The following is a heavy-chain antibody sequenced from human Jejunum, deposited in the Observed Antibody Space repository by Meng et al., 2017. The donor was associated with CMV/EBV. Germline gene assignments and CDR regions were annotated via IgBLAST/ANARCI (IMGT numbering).Heavy chain of an antibody. J-gene: IGHJ4*02. CDR3: ARGSIFVSFDF. CDR2: IHDTGST. CDR1: GGSIGSGDYY. D-gene: IGHD3-3*01. Sequence: QVQLQESGPGLVKPSQTLSLTCSVSGGSIGSGDYYWSWIRQPPGKGLEWIGYIHDTGSTYYNPSLKSRVDISLGTSRNHFSLTLSSVTAEDTAVYFCARGSIFVSFDFWGQGTLVTVSS. V-gene: IGHV4-30-4*08.